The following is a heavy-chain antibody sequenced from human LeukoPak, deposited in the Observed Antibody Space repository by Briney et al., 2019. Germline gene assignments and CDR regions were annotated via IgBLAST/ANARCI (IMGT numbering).Heavy chain of an antibody. CDR2: IYPGDSDT. Sequence: GESLKISCKGSGYSFPSYWIGWVRQMPGKGLEWMGIIYPGDSDTRYSPSFQGQVTISADKSISTAYLQWSSLKASDTAMYYCATLDYDILTGFLHWGQGTLVTVSS. J-gene: IGHJ4*02. CDR3: ATLDYDILTGFLH. CDR1: GYSFPSYW. V-gene: IGHV5-51*01. D-gene: IGHD3-9*01.